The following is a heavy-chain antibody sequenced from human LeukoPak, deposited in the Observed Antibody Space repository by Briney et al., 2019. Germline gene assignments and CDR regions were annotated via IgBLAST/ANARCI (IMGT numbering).Heavy chain of an antibody. V-gene: IGHV1-2*02. Sequence: ASVKVSCKASGYTFTGYYMHWVRQAPGQGLEWMGWINPNSGGTNYAQKFQGRVTMTRYTSISTAYMELSRLRSDDTAVYYCARVPGSGYYNWFDPWGQGTLVTVSS. J-gene: IGHJ5*02. CDR2: INPNSGGT. D-gene: IGHD3-22*01. CDR3: ARVPGSGYYNWFDP. CDR1: GYTFTGYY.